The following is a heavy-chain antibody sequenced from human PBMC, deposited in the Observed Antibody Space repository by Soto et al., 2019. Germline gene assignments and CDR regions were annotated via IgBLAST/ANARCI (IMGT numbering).Heavy chain of an antibody. CDR1: GFTFGSNA. Sequence: EVQLLESGGGLVQPGVSLRLSCAASGFTFGSNAMTWVRLAPGKGLEWVSAIIGSGGTTYYSDSVKGRFTISRDNSKNTLYLQMNSLRVDDTALYYCAKTQGYFDYWGQGTLVSVSS. J-gene: IGHJ4*02. V-gene: IGHV3-23*01. CDR2: IIGSGGTT. CDR3: AKTQGYFDY.